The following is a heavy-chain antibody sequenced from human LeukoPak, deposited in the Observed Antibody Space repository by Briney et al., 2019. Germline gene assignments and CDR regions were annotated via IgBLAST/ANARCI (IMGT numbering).Heavy chain of an antibody. D-gene: IGHD1-20*01. CDR2: INHSGST. V-gene: IGHV4-39*07. J-gene: IGHJ3*02. CDR1: GGSISSSSYY. Sequence: PSETLSLTCTVSGGSISSSSYYWGWIRQPPGKGLEWIGEINHSGSTNYNPSLKSRVTIPVDTSKNQFSLKLSSVTAADTAVYYCARILDNWSNIWGQGTMVTVSS. CDR3: ARILDNWSNI.